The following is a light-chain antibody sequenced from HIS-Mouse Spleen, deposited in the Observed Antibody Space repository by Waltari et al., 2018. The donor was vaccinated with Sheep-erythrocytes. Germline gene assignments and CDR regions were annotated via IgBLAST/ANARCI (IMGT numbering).Light chain of an antibody. CDR3: QAWDSSIVV. J-gene: IGLJ2*01. CDR1: KLGDKY. Sequence: SSELTQPPSVSVSPGQTASITCSGDKLGDKYACWYQQKPGQSPVLVIYQDTKRPSGITERCSGSNSGNTATLTISGTQAMDEADYYCQAWDSSIVVFGGGTKLTV. CDR2: QDT. V-gene: IGLV3-1*01.